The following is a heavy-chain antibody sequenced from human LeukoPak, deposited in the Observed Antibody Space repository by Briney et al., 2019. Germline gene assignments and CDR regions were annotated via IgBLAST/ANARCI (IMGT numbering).Heavy chain of an antibody. D-gene: IGHD6-19*01. CDR1: GFTVSSNY. J-gene: IGHJ5*02. V-gene: IGHV3-53*01. CDR3: ARDRSSSGWYWFDP. CDR2: IYSGGST. Sequence: GGSLRLSCAASGFTVSSNYMSWVRQAPGKGLEWVSVIYSGGSTYYADSVKGRFTISRDNSKNTLYLQMNSLRVEDTAVYYCARDRSSSGWYWFDPWGQGTLVTVSS.